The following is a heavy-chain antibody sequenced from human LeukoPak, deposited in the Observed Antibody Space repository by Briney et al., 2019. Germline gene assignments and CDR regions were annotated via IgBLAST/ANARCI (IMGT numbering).Heavy chain of an antibody. V-gene: IGHV3-53*01. CDR1: GFTFSDHY. Sequence: GGSLRLSCAASGFTFSDHYMTWVRQAPGKGLEWVSVIYSGGSIYYADSVKGRFTISRDNSRNTLYLQMNSLRAEDTAVYYCARALNGFDIWGPGTLVTVSS. CDR3: ARALNGFDI. J-gene: IGHJ3*02. CDR2: IYSGGSI.